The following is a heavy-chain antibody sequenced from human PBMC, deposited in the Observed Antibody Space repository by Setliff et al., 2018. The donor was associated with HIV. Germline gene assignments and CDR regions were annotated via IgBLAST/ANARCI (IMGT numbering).Heavy chain of an antibody. CDR2: IWYDGSNK. V-gene: IGHV3-33*08. CDR3: AKGQDGLRYNWFDP. J-gene: IGHJ5*02. CDR1: GFTFSSYG. Sequence: GGSLRLSCAASGFTFSSYGMHWVRQAPGKGLEWVAVIWYDGSNKYYADSVKGRFTISRDNSKNTLYLQMNSLRAEDTAVYFCAKGQDGLRYNWFDPWGQGTLVTVSS.